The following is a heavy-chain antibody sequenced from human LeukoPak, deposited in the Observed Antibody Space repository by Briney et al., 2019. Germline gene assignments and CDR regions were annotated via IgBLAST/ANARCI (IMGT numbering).Heavy chain of an antibody. D-gene: IGHD3-3*01. CDR1: GFTFSSYA. J-gene: IGHJ6*02. CDR3: ARDWGEYDFWSGYYYYGMDV. V-gene: IGHV3-30-3*01. CDR2: ISYDGSNK. Sequence: GRSLRLSCAASGFTFSSYATHWVRQAPGKGLEWVAVISYDGSNKYYADSVKGRFTISRDNSKNTLYLQMNSLRAEDTAVYYCARDWGEYDFWSGYYYYGMDVWGQGTTVTVSS.